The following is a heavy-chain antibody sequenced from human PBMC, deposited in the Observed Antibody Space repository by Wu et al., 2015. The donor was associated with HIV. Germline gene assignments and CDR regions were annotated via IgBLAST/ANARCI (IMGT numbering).Heavy chain of an antibody. CDR3: ARDLSENSMVGEGTSTGSDP. V-gene: IGHV1-2*02. CDR2: INPNSGGT. J-gene: IGHJ5*02. CDR1: GYIFTGYY. D-gene: IGHD3-10*02. Sequence: QVQLVQSGAEVKKPGASVKVSCKASGYIFTGYYMHWVRQAPGQGLEWMGWINPNSGGTNYAQKFQGSVTMTRDTSISTAYMELSRLRSDDTAVYYCARDLSENSMVGEGTSTGSDPWGPGNLVHRLL.